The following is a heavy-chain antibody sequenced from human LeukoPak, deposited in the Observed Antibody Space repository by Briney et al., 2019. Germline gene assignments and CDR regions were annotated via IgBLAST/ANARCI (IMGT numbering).Heavy chain of an antibody. J-gene: IGHJ4*02. CDR3: ARGSADPY. V-gene: IGHV3-74*01. CDR1: GFTFSNYW. D-gene: IGHD1-26*01. CDR2: IDPDGTST. Sequence: GGSLRLSCAASGFTFSNYWMDWFRQAPGKGLVWVSQIDPDGTSTTYADSVKGRFTISRDNAKNTLYLQMNSLRAEDTAVYYCARGSADPYWGQGTLVTVSS.